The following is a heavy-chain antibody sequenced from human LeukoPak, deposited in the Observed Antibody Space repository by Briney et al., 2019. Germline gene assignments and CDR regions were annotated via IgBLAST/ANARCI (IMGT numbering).Heavy chain of an antibody. Sequence: GGSLRLSCAASGFTFSSYAMSWVRQAPGKGLEWVSVIYSGGSTYYADSVKGRFTISRDNSKNTLYLQMNSLRAEDTAIYYCARRYSSAWGIDYWGQGTLVTVSS. CDR2: IYSGGST. CDR1: GFTFSSYA. V-gene: IGHV3-66*01. CDR3: ARRYSSAWGIDY. D-gene: IGHD6-19*01. J-gene: IGHJ4*02.